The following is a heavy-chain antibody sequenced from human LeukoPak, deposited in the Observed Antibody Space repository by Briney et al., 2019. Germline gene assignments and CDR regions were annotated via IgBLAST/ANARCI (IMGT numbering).Heavy chain of an antibody. Sequence: PSETLSLTCTVSGGSISSYYWSWIRQHPGKGLEWIGSIFESGGTYYNPSLKSRLTISLDTSKNQFSLKVTSVTAADTAVYYCARDPLGHGGNSDYFDYWGQGTLVTVS. V-gene: IGHV4-59*06. J-gene: IGHJ4*02. CDR1: GGSISSYY. CDR3: ARDPLGHGGNSDYFDY. CDR2: IFESGGT. D-gene: IGHD4-23*01.